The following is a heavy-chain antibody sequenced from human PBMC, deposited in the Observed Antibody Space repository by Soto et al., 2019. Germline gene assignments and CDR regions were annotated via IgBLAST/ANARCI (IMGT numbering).Heavy chain of an antibody. Sequence: SETLSLTCTVSGGSISSYYWSWIRQPPGKGLEWIGYIYYSGSTNYNPSLKSRVTISVDTSKNQFSLKLSSVTAADTAVYYCARDPYDFWSGRYYYYGMDVWGQGTTVTVSS. CDR1: GGSISSYY. CDR2: IYYSGST. V-gene: IGHV4-59*01. D-gene: IGHD3-3*01. CDR3: ARDPYDFWSGRYYYYGMDV. J-gene: IGHJ6*02.